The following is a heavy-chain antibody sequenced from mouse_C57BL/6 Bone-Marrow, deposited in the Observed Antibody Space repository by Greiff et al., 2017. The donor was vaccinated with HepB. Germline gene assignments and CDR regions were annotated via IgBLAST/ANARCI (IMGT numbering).Heavy chain of an antibody. D-gene: IGHD1-1*01. Sequence: VQLKESGPELVKPGASVKISCKASGYSFTGYYMHWVKQSSEKSLEWIGEINPSTGGTSYNQKFKGKATLTVDKSSSTAYMQLKSLTSEDSAVYYCALYGSSYEAMGYWGEGTSVTVSS. CDR1: GYSFTGYY. CDR3: ALYGSSYEAMGY. CDR2: INPSTGGT. V-gene: IGHV1-43*01. J-gene: IGHJ4*01.